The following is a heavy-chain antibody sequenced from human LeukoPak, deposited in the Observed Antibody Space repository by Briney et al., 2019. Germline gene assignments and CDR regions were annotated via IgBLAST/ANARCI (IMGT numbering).Heavy chain of an antibody. CDR1: GGSFSGYY. V-gene: IGHV4-34*01. CDR3: ARDRDSSGYYYDYYYGMDV. D-gene: IGHD3-22*01. CDR2: INHSGST. J-gene: IGHJ6*02. Sequence: SETLSLTCAVSGGSFSGYYWSWIRQPPGKGLERIGEINHSGSTNYNPSLKSRVAISVDTSKNQFSLKLSSVTAADTAVYYCARDRDSSGYYYDYYYGMDVWGQGTTVTVSS.